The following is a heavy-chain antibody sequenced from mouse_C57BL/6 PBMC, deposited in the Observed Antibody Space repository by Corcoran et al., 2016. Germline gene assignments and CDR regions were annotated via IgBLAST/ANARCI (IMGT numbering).Heavy chain of an antibody. D-gene: IGHD1-1*01. CDR3: ARKSSSGYFDY. J-gene: IGHJ2*01. CDR2: INTYSGVP. V-gene: IGHV9-3*01. Sequence: QIQLVQSGPELKKPGETVKISCKASGYTFTTYGMSWVKQAPGKGLKWMGWINTYSGVPTYADDFKGRFAFSLETSASTAYLQINNLKNEDTATYFCARKSSSGYFDYWGQGTTLTVSS. CDR1: GYTFTTYG.